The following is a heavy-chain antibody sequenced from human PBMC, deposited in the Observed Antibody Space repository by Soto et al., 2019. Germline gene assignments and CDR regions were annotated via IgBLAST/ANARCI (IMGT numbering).Heavy chain of an antibody. CDR1: GFTFSSFW. Sequence: GGSLRLSCAASGFTFSSFWMSWVRQAPGKGLEWVAKIKHDGSEKFYVNSVEGRFTISRDSTKNSLYLQMNSLRAADTAVYYCERDGTDDAFDIWGQGTMVTVSS. CDR2: IKHDGSEK. V-gene: IGHV3-7*03. J-gene: IGHJ3*02. CDR3: ERDGTDDAFDI.